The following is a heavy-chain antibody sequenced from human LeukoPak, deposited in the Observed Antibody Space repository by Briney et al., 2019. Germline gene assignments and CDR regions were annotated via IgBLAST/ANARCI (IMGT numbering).Heavy chain of an antibody. D-gene: IGHD3-3*01. CDR3: ARNFWSGPAGY. CDR2: IKQDGSEK. V-gene: IGHV3-7*01. J-gene: IGHJ4*02. CDR1: GFTFSSYW. Sequence: GGSLRLSCAASGFTFSSYWMSWVRQAPGKGLEWVANIKQDGSEKYYVDPVKGRFTISRDNAKNSLYLQMNSLRAEDTAVYYCARNFWSGPAGYWGQGTLVTVSS.